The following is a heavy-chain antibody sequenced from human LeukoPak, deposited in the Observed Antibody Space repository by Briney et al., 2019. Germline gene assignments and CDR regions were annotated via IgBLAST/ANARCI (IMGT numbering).Heavy chain of an antibody. Sequence: SETLSLTCTVSGGSISSYYWSWIRQPPGKGLEWIGYIFYSGSTNYNPSLKSRVTISVDTSKNQFSLKLSSVTAADTAVYYCARLIDIVVVVAASYYYGMDVWGQGTTVTVSS. CDR1: GGSISSYY. V-gene: IGHV4-59*12. CDR2: IFYSGST. J-gene: IGHJ6*02. CDR3: ARLIDIVVVVAASYYYGMDV. D-gene: IGHD2-15*01.